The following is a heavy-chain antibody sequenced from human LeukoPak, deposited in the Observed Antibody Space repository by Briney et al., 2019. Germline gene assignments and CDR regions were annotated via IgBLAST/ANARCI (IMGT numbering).Heavy chain of an antibody. V-gene: IGHV3-23*01. CDR2: ILDSGYST. J-gene: IGHJ6*03. CDR1: GFTFSSYA. D-gene: IGHD3-16*01. Sequence: GGSLRLSCAASGFTFSSYAMSWVRQAPGKGLEWVSGILDSGYSTYYANCVKGRFTISRDNSNNTLYLQMNSLGAEDTAVYYCAKLGGHPLHNYYVGVWGKGTTVAVSS. CDR3: AKLGGHPLHNYYVGV.